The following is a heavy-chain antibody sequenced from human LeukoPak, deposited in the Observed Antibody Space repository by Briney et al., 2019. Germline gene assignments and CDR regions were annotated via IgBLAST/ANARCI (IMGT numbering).Heavy chain of an antibody. CDR1: GFTVSSNY. J-gene: IGHJ4*02. CDR3: ARGKEVWHFDY. CDR2: IYSGGST. Sequence: GGSLRLSCAASGFTVSSNYMSWVRQAPGKGLEWVSVIYSGGSTYYADSVKGRFTISRDNSKNTLYLQMNSLRAEDTAVYYCARGKEVWHFDYWGQGTLVTVSS. V-gene: IGHV3-53*01.